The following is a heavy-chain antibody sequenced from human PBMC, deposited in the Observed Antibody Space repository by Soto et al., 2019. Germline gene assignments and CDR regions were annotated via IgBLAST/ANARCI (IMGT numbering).Heavy chain of an antibody. CDR2: ISYDGSNK. CDR1: GFTFSSYA. CDR3: AREMTTVTKLRYYYGMDV. Sequence: GSLRLSCAASGFTFSSYAMHWVRQAPGKGLEWVAVISYDGSNKYYADSVKGRFTISRDNSKNTLYLQMNSLRAEDTAVYYCAREMTTVTKLRYYYGMDVWGQGTTVTVSS. V-gene: IGHV3-30-3*01. D-gene: IGHD4-17*01. J-gene: IGHJ6*02.